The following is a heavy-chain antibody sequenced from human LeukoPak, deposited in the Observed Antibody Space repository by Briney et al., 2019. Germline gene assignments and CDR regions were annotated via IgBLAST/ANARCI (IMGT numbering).Heavy chain of an antibody. CDR3: AKAQQQLVTFDY. V-gene: IGHV3-11*01. D-gene: IGHD6-13*01. CDR2: ISRGGSTV. Sequence: GGSLRLSCAASGFTFSDYYMSWIRQAAWKGLEWVSYISRGGSTVYYADSVKDRFTISRDNAKNSLYLQMNSLTADDTAVYYCAKAQQQLVTFDYWGQGTLVTVSS. CDR1: GFTFSDYY. J-gene: IGHJ4*02.